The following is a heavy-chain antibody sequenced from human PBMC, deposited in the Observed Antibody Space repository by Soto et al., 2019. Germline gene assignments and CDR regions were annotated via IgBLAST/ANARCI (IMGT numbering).Heavy chain of an antibody. J-gene: IGHJ4*02. V-gene: IGHV3-72*01. CDR2: TKNKAASYAT. D-gene: IGHD3-16*01. CDR1: GFTFSDSY. Sequence: EVQLVESGGGLIQPGASLRLSCSTSGFTFSDSYIDWVRQAPGKGLEWVGRTKNKAASYATEYAASVKGRFSISRDHSKNSLYRQMNSRKIGDAAVYSCPAWGWGIVLGAAWGQGTQVIVSS. CDR3: PAWGWGIVLGAA.